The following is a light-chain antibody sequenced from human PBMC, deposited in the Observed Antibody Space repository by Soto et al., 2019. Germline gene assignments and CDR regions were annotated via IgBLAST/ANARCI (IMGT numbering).Light chain of an antibody. CDR1: SSDVGGYNY. V-gene: IGLV2-8*01. Sequence: QSVLTQPPSASGSPGQSVTISCTGTSSDVGGYNYVSWYQQYPGKAPKLMIYEVTKRPSGVHDRFSGSKSGNTASLTVSGLQAEDEADYYCSSYAGSNNLVFGGGTKLTVL. CDR3: SSYAGSNNLV. CDR2: EVT. J-gene: IGLJ2*01.